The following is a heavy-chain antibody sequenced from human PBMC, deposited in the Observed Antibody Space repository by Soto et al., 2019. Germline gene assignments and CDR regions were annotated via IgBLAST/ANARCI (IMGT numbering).Heavy chain of an antibody. J-gene: IGHJ4*02. CDR3: AGDPPGIAASGAGG. V-gene: IGHV3-53*01. CDR1: GFTVSNNY. CDR2: IYSGGNT. Sequence: PGGSLRLSCAASGFTVSNNYMRWVRQAPGKGLEWVSLIYSGGNTHYADSVKGRFTISRDDSKNTLYLQMNSLRVEDTAVYYCAGDPPGIAASGAGGWGQGTLVTVSS. D-gene: IGHD6-13*01.